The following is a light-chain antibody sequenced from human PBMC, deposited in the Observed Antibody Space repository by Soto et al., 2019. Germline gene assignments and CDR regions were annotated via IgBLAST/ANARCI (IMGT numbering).Light chain of an antibody. CDR3: QHYNSYSEA. Sequence: DIEITQSPSTLSASIGDRATITCRASESIRTWLAWYQRKQGKAPKFLIYDASSSASGVPSRFSGSGSGTEFTLTISRLQPDDFETYYCQHYNSYSEAFGQGTKVDIK. V-gene: IGKV1-5*01. CDR1: ESIRTW. CDR2: DAS. J-gene: IGKJ1*01.